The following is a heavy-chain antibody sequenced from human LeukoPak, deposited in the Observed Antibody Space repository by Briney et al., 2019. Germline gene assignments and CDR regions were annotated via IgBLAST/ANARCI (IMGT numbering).Heavy chain of an antibody. CDR3: ARDPTDYPDDY. J-gene: IGHJ4*02. CDR1: GFTFSSYS. Sequence: GGSLRLSCAASGFTFSSYSMNWVRQAPGKGLEWVSSISSSSSYIYYADSVKGRFTISRDNAKNSLYLQMNSLRAEDTAVYYCARDPTDYPDDYWGQGTLVTVFS. D-gene: IGHD4/OR15-4a*01. V-gene: IGHV3-21*01. CDR2: ISSSSSYI.